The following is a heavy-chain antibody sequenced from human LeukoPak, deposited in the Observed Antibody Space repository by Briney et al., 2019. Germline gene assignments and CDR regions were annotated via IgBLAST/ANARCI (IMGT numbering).Heavy chain of an antibody. Sequence: VGSLRHSCAASVFTLISYSMNWVRQAPGKGLEWLLYNRSNSSSMYYADSVKGRFTISRDNAKNSLYLQMNSLRDEDKAVYYCVRGATVTSPFDYWGQGTLVTVSS. D-gene: IGHD4-17*01. V-gene: IGHV3-48*02. CDR2: NRSNSSSM. CDR1: VFTLISYS. J-gene: IGHJ4*02. CDR3: VRGATVTSPFDY.